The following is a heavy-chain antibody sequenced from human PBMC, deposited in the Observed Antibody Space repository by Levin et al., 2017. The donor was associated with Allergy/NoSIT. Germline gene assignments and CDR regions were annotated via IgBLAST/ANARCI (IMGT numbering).Heavy chain of an antibody. CDR1: GYIFTTFW. V-gene: IGHV5-51*01. D-gene: IGHD2-21*02. CDR3: ARAPTAQGSDS. Sequence: SGGSLRLSCKGSGYIFTTFWIHWVRQMPGSGLDWMGTINPGDSETRYSPSSQGQVTISVDKSINTAYLQWSNLKASDTAMYYCARAPTAQGSDSWGQGTLVTVSS. CDR2: INPGDSET. J-gene: IGHJ4*02.